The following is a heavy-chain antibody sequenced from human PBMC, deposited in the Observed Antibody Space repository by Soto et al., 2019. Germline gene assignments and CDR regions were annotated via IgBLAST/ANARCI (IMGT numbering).Heavy chain of an antibody. V-gene: IGHV3-49*03. J-gene: IGHJ3*02. CDR2: IRSKAYGGTT. Sequence: GGSLRLSCTTSGFTFGDYAMSWFRQAPGKGLEWVGFIRSKAYGGTTEYAASVKSRFTISRDDSKSIAYLQMNSLKTEDTAVYYCTRDRGVIVVVPAAVDAFDIWGQGTMVTVSS. CDR1: GFTFGDYA. D-gene: IGHD2-2*01. CDR3: TRDRGVIVVVPAAVDAFDI.